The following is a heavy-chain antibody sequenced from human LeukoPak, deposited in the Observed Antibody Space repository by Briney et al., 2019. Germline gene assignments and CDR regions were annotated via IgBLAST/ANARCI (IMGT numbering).Heavy chain of an antibody. D-gene: IGHD1-26*01. J-gene: IGHJ4*02. CDR2: IWYDGRNE. CDR3: ARVGLTIAEATTSWYLDY. Sequence: PGRSRRLSCGVSGFTFHTSGMHGVRRAQGKGLEGGGLIWYDGRNENHAYPMKARFTISRDNSRHTLYLQINSLRGEDTAVYHCARVGLTIAEATTSWYLDYWGQGTLVTVSS. CDR1: GFTFHTSG. V-gene: IGHV3-33*01.